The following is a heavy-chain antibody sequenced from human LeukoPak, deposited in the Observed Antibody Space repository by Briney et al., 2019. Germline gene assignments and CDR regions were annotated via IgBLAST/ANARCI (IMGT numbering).Heavy chain of an antibody. J-gene: IGHJ4*02. V-gene: IGHV3-33*08. D-gene: IGHD5-18*01. CDR1: GFTVSSDC. CDR2: IWYDGSNN. CDR3: ARDSYGLDY. Sequence: GGSLRLSCAASGFTVSSDCMSWVRQARGKGLDWVAVIWYDGSNNYYADSVKGRFTISRDNSKNTLYLQMDSLRAEDTAVYYCARDSYGLDYWGQGTLVTVSS.